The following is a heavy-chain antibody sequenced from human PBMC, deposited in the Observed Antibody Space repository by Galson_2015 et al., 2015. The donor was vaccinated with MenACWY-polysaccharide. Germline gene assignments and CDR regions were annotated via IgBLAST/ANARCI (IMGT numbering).Heavy chain of an antibody. CDR3: AGLMAGSPFGWFDP. CDR1: GGSISSYR. V-gene: IGHV4-59*01. D-gene: IGHD6-19*01. J-gene: IGHJ5*02. Sequence: LSLTCTVSGGSISSYRWTWIRQPPGKGLEWIGYIYYTGTTKYNPSLTSRVTISVDTSKKYFSLKLSSVAAADTAVYYCAGLMAGSPFGWFDPWGQGTLVTVSS. CDR2: IYYTGTT.